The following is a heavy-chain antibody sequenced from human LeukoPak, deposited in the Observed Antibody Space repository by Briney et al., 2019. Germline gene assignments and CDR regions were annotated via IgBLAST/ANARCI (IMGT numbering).Heavy chain of an antibody. J-gene: IGHJ6*03. CDR2: TRSKPNSYST. Sequence: PGGSLGLSCAASGFTFSSYEMNWVRQAPGKGLEWVGRTRSKPNSYSTEYAASVKGRFTISRDESKNSMSLQMNSLNTEDTAVYYCVRNSYYTSGSYRYYYYMDVWGKGTTVTVSS. V-gene: IGHV3-72*01. D-gene: IGHD3-10*01. CDR3: VRNSYYTSGSYRYYYYMDV. CDR1: GFTFSSYE.